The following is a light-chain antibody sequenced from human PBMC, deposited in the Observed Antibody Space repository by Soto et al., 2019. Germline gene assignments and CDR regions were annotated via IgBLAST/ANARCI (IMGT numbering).Light chain of an antibody. CDR2: DAS. CDR1: QSISSW. CDR3: QQYNSYPLT. Sequence: DIQMTQSPSTLSASVGDRVTITCRASQSISSWLAWYQQKPEKAPNLLIYDASSLERGVPSRFSGSASGTEFTLTISSLQPDDFATYYCQQYNSYPLTFGQGTNVDIK. J-gene: IGKJ1*01. V-gene: IGKV1-5*01.